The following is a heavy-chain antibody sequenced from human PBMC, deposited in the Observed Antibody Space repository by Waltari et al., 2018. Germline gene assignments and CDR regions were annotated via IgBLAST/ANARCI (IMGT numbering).Heavy chain of an antibody. J-gene: IGHJ4*02. CDR2: IYHSGSS. Sequence: QVQLQESGPGLVKPSETLSLTCTVSGGSISSYYWSWIRQPPGKGLEWIGYIYHSGSSNYNPSLKSRVTISVDTSKNQFSLKLSSVTAADTAVYYCARGGYYDSSGCFDYWGQGTLVTVSS. D-gene: IGHD3-22*01. CDR1: GGSISSYY. V-gene: IGHV4-59*01. CDR3: ARGGYYDSSGCFDY.